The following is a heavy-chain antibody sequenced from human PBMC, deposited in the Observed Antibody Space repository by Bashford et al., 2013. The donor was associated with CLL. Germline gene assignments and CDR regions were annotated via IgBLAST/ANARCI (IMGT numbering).Heavy chain of an antibody. D-gene: IGHD7-27*01. J-gene: IGHJ2*01. CDR1: WVLQWLL. V-gene: IGHV4-34*01. CDR2: SGIVEPP. Sequence: SETLSLTSRCLWWVLQWLLLDLDPPTPREGGWSGLGKSGIVEPPITTRPSKSRVTISIDTSKNQFSLKLSSVTAADTAVYYCARRLSLGKYWYVDLWGRGTLVTVSS. CDR3: ARRLSLGKYWYVDL.